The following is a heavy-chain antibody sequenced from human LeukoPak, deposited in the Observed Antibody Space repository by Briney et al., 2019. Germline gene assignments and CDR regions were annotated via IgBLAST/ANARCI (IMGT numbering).Heavy chain of an antibody. CDR1: GGSFSGYY. Sequence: PSETLSLTCAVYGGSFSGYYWSWIRQPPGKGLEWSGEINHSGSTNYNPSLKSRVTISVDTSKNQFSLKLSSVTAADTAVYYCARAPVGANFFDYWGQGTLVTVSS. J-gene: IGHJ4*02. CDR2: INHSGST. CDR3: ARAPVGANFFDY. V-gene: IGHV4-34*01. D-gene: IGHD1-26*01.